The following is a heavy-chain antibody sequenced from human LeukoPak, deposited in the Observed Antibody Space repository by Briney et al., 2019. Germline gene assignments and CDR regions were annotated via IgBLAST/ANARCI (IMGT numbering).Heavy chain of an antibody. Sequence: GGSLRLSCAASGFTFSSYGMHWVRQAPGRGLEWVAVISYDGSNKYYADSVKGRFTISRDNSKNTLYLQMNSLRAEDTAVYYCAKDLFRTYSSSSRYYYYMDVWGKGTTVTVSS. CDR2: ISYDGSNK. CDR1: GFTFSSYG. V-gene: IGHV3-30*18. J-gene: IGHJ6*03. CDR3: AKDLFRTYSSSSRYYYYMDV. D-gene: IGHD6-6*01.